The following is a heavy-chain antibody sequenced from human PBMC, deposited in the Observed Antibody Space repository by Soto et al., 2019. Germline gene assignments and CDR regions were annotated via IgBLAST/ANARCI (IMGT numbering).Heavy chain of an antibody. V-gene: IGHV3-48*02. D-gene: IGHD5-18*01. J-gene: IGHJ4*02. CDR2: ISSSSSTI. Sequence: EVQLVESGGGLVQPGGFLRLSCAASGFSFSSHNMNWVRQAPGKGLEWVSYISSSSSTIYYADSVKGRFTISRDNAKNSLYLQMNSLRDEDTAVYYCARPRGYSYVLPDYWGQGTLVTVSS. CDR1: GFSFSSHN. CDR3: ARPRGYSYVLPDY.